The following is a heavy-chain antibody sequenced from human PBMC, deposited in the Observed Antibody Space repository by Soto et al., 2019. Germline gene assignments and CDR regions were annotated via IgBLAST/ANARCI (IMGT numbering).Heavy chain of an antibody. J-gene: IGHJ4*02. CDR1: GYTFTSYG. CDR2: ISAYNGNT. V-gene: IGHV1-18*04. D-gene: IGHD3-10*01. CDR3: ARGSGSGSYYRPSLIDY. Sequence: QVQLVQSGAEVKKPGASVKVSCKASGYTFTSYGISWVRQAPGQGLEWLGWISAYNGNTNYAQKLQGRVTMTTDTYTSTAYRELRSLRSDDTAVYFCARGSGSGSYYRPSLIDYWGQGTLVTASS.